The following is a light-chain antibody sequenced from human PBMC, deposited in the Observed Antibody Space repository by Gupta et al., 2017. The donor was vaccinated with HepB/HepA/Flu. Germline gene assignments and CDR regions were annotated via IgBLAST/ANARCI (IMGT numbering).Light chain of an antibody. CDR2: RNN. V-gene: IGLV1-47*01. CDR3: AAWDDSLSGWV. CDR1: SSNIGSNY. Sequence: QSVLTQPPSASGTPGQRVTISCSGSSSNIGSNYVYWYQPLPGTAPKLRIYRNNQRPSGVPDRFSGSKSGTSASLAISGLRSEDEADYYCAAWDDSLSGWVFGGGTKLTVL. J-gene: IGLJ3*02.